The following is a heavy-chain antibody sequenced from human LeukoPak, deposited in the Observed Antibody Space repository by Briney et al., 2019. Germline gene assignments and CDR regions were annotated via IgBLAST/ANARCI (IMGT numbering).Heavy chain of an antibody. V-gene: IGHV4-39*01. CDR1: GGSISSSSFY. Sequence: SETLSLTCTVSGGSISSSSFYWGWIRQPPGKGLEWIGNIHYSGSTNYNPSLKSRVTISVDTSKNQFSLKLSSVTAADTAVYYCARPGYSSSWYLDYWGQGTLVTVSS. J-gene: IGHJ4*02. CDR3: ARPGYSSSWYLDY. CDR2: IHYSGST. D-gene: IGHD6-13*01.